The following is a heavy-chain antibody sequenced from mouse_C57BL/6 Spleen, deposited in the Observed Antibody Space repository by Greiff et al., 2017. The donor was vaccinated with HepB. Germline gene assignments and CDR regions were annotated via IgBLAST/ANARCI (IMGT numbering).Heavy chain of an antibody. D-gene: IGHD1-1*01. CDR2: IDPSDSET. Sequence: VQLQQPGAELVRPGSSVKLSCKASGYTFTSYWMHWVKQRPIQGLEWIGNIDPSDSETHYNQKFKDKATLTVDKSSSTAYMQLSSLTSEDSAVYYCARSGFNTTVGMDYWGQGTSVTVSS. CDR3: ARSGFNTTVGMDY. V-gene: IGHV1-52*01. J-gene: IGHJ4*01. CDR1: GYTFTSYW.